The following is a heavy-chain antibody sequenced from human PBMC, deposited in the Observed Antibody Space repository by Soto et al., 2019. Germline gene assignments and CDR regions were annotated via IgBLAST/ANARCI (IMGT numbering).Heavy chain of an antibody. D-gene: IGHD2-21*01. CDR2: ISESGGRT. J-gene: IGHJ4*02. CDR3: AKEEIGDEAYFDY. CDR1: GFTFSTYA. V-gene: IGHV3-23*01. Sequence: GGSLRLSCVASGFTFSTYAMNWVRQAPGKGLEWVSGISESGGRTYYAGSVKGRFTISRDNSKNTLYLHVNSLRAEDTAVYYCAKEEIGDEAYFDYWGQGILVTVSS.